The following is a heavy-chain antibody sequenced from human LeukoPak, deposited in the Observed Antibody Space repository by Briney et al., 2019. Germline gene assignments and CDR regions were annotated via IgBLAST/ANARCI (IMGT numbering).Heavy chain of an antibody. V-gene: IGHV3-7*04. CDR3: ARPYSSSWYNWFDP. CDR1: VFTFSSYW. D-gene: IGHD6-13*01. J-gene: IGHJ5*02. CDR2: IKQDGRDK. Sequence: GGSLRLSCAASVFTFSSYWMSWVRQAPVKGLEWVASIKQDGRDKYYVDSVKGRFTISRDNAQNSLYLQMNSLRADETAVYYCARPYSSSWYNWFDPWGQGTLVTVSS.